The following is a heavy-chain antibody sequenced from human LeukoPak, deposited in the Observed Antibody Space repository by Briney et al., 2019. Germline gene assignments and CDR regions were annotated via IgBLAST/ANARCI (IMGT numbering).Heavy chain of an antibody. J-gene: IGHJ4*02. D-gene: IGHD2-15*01. Sequence: GGSLRLSCAASGFTFSSYGMHWLRQAPGKGLEWVAVISYDGSNKYYADSVKGRFTISRDNSKNTLYLQMNSLRAEDTAVYYCEYVIYCSGGSCYDYWGQGTLVTVSS. CDR2: ISYDGSNK. CDR1: GFTFSSYG. CDR3: EYVIYCSGGSCYDY. V-gene: IGHV3-30*03.